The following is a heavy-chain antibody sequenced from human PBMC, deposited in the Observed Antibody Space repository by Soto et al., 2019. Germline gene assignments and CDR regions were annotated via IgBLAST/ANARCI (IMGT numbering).Heavy chain of an antibody. CDR1: GGSFSGYY. CDR2: INHSGST. Sequence: SETLSLTCAVYGGSFSGYYWSWIRQPPGKGLEWIGEINHSGSTNYNPSLKNRVTISVDTSKNQFSLKLSSVTAADTAVYYCASAPLGIVVVPAARREYWFDPWGQGTLVTVSS. V-gene: IGHV4-34*01. J-gene: IGHJ5*02. D-gene: IGHD2-2*01. CDR3: ASAPLGIVVVPAARREYWFDP.